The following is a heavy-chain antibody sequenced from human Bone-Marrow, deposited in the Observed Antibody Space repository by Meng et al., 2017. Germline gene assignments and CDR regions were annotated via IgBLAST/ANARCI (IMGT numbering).Heavy chain of an antibody. CDR3: ASTNGVSRSWYETFFDY. D-gene: IGHD6-13*01. CDR2: IFPSLVTP. J-gene: IGHJ4*02. CDR1: GGSFRGYA. Sequence: GFGVKRAGASGKVACKPSGGSFRGYAFSWVRQAPVQGLEWMGVIFPSLVTPIYAQKYQGRDTMTADESTGTASMELNSMSFKDPAVYDCASTNGVSRSWYETFFDYWGQGTLVTVSS. V-gene: IGHV1-69*01.